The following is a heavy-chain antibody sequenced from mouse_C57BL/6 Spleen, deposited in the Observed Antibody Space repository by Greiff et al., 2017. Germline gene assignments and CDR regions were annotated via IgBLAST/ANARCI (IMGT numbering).Heavy chain of an antibody. CDR3: TREESVITTVVATDAMDY. D-gene: IGHD1-1*01. J-gene: IGHJ4*01. CDR2: IDPETGGT. CDR1: GYTFTDYE. V-gene: IGHV1-15*01. Sequence: VQLQQSGAELVRPGASVTLSCKASGYTFTDYEMHWVKQTPVHGLEWIGAIDPETGGTAYNQKFKGKAILTADKSSSTAYMELRSLTSEDSAVYYCTREESVITTVVATDAMDYWGQGTSVTVSS.